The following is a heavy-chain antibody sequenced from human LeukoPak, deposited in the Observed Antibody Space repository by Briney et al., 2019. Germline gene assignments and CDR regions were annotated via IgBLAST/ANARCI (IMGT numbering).Heavy chain of an antibody. CDR1: GFTFSSYV. J-gene: IGHJ4*02. CDR2: IYYSGST. Sequence: PGGSLRLSCAVSGFTFSSYVMSWVRQPPGKGLEWIGSIYYSGSTYYNPSLKSRVTISVDTSKNQFSLKLSSVTAADTAVYYCASWKENYYGSGSYYPQRTDYWGQGTLVTVSS. V-gene: IGHV4-39*07. D-gene: IGHD3-10*01. CDR3: ASWKENYYGSGSYYPQRTDY.